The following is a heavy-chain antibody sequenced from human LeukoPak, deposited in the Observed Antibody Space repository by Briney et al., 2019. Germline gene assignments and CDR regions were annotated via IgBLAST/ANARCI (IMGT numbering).Heavy chain of an antibody. CDR2: IYYSGST. D-gene: IGHD2-2*02. V-gene: IGHV4-39*01. Sequence: SETLSLTCTVSGGSISSSSYYWGWIRQPPGKGLEWIGSIYYSGSTYYNPSLKSRVTISVDTSKNQFSLKLSSVTAADTAVYYCARGKVPAAIPDAPLYYYMDVWGKGTTVTVSS. CDR1: GGSISSSSYY. J-gene: IGHJ6*03. CDR3: ARGKVPAAIPDAPLYYYMDV.